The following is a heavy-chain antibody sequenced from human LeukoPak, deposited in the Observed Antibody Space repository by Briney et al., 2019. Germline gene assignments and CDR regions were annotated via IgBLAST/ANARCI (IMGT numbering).Heavy chain of an antibody. V-gene: IGHV4-59*08. Sequence: SETLSLTCTVSGGSISSYYWGWIRQPPGKGLEWIAYTYYSGSTSYNPSLKSRVTISVDTSKNQFSLKLSSVTAADTAVYYCARKSLYMVRGVISDYWGQGTLVTVSS. CDR3: ARKSLYMVRGVISDY. CDR2: TYYSGST. J-gene: IGHJ4*02. CDR1: GGSISSYY. D-gene: IGHD3-10*01.